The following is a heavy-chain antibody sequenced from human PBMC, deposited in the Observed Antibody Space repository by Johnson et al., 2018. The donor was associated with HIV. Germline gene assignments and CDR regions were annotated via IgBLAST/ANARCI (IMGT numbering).Heavy chain of an antibody. D-gene: IGHD3-22*01. CDR3: AKETRDSRSAFDS. J-gene: IGHJ3*02. CDR2: TQYDGSNK. V-gene: IGHV3-30*02. Sequence: VQLVESGGGVVQPGGSLRLSCAASGFSFSSYGIHWVRQAPGKGLEWVAFTQYDGSNKYYADSVKGRFTISRDNSKKTLYLQMSRLRAEDTAVYYCAKETRDSRSAFDSWGQGTMVTVSS. CDR1: GFSFSSYG.